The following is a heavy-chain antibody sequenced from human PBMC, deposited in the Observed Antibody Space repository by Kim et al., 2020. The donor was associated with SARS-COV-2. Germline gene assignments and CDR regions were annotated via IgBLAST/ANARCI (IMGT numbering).Heavy chain of an antibody. J-gene: IGHJ4*02. CDR3: ARGYDESWSSDSVDEGATLVY. CDR2: IWNDGFKQ. V-gene: IGHV3-33*01. Sequence: GGSLRLSCAASGFIFSNYGMHWVRQAPGKGLEWVAVIWNDGFKQYYGDSVKGRFTVSRDNPRKTLYLQMNNLRVEDTGVYYCARGYDESWSSDSVDEGATLVYWGQGSQVIVSS. D-gene: IGHD3-3*01. CDR1: GFIFSNYG.